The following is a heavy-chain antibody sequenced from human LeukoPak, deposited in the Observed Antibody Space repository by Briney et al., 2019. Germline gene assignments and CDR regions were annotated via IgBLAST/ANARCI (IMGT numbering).Heavy chain of an antibody. D-gene: IGHD2-15*01. CDR3: ARDLNLVVGGYYYYYMDV. V-gene: IGHV4-39*07. CDR2: IYYSGST. J-gene: IGHJ6*03. CDR1: GGSISNSNYY. Sequence: SETLSLTCTVSGGSISNSNYYWGWIRQPPGKGLEWIGSIYYSGSTYYNPSLKSRVTISVDTSKNQFSLKLSSVTAADTAVHYCARDLNLVVGGYYYYYMDVWGKGTTVTVSS.